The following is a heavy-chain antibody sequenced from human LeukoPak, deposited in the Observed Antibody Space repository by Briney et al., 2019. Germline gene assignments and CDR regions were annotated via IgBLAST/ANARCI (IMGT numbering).Heavy chain of an antibody. V-gene: IGHV1-24*01. J-gene: IGHJ4*02. CDR3: ATAVRAVAGPYFDY. D-gene: IGHD6-19*01. CDR2: FDPEDGET. Sequence: ASVKVSCKVSGYTLTELSMHWVRQAPGKGLEWMGGFDPEDGETIYAQKFQGRVTMTEDTSTDTAYMELSSLRSEDTAVYYCATAVRAVAGPYFDYWGQGTLVTVSS. CDR1: GYTLTELS.